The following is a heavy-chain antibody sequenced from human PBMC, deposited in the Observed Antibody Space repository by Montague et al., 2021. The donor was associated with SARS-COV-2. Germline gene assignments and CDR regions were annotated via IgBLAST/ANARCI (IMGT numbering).Heavy chain of an antibody. V-gene: IGHV4-34*01. CDR1: RGSLSGYS. CDR3: ARLESSWWFFDY. J-gene: IGHJ4*02. Sequence: SETLSLTCAVYRGSLSGYSWTWIRQAPGRGLDWVAAINYSGATYYNPSLTSRVTISMDTSESQLSLKMTSVTAADTAVYYCARLESSWWFFDYWGQGTLVTVSS. CDR2: INYSGAT. D-gene: IGHD2-8*02.